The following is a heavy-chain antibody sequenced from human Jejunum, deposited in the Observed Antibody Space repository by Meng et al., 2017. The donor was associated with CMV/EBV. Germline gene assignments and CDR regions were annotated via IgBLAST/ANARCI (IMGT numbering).Heavy chain of an antibody. CDR1: GFTFGNAW. CDR3: SWMITVTTLGH. J-gene: IGHJ4*02. V-gene: IGHV3-15*01. CDR2: IRIAADGVRT. D-gene: IGHD4-17*01. Sequence: SGFTFGNAWMSGARQAPGKGLEWVGRIRIAADGVRTDYAAPVKGRFTISPDVSKNTLYLQMNTLTTEDTAVYYCSWMITVTTLGHWGQGTLVTSPQ.